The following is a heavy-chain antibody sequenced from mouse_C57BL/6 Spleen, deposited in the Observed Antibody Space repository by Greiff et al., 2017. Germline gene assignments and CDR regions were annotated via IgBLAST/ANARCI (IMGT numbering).Heavy chain of an antibody. J-gene: IGHJ3*01. Sequence: VKLMESGAELVKPGASVKISCKASGYAFSSYWMNWVKQRPGKGLEWIGQIYPGDGDTNYNGKFKGKATLTADKSSSTAYMQLSSLTSEDSAVYFCAREEGYYAPFAYWGQGTLVTVSA. CDR1: GYAFSSYW. CDR3: AREEGYYAPFAY. D-gene: IGHD1-1*01. CDR2: IYPGDGDT. V-gene: IGHV1-80*01.